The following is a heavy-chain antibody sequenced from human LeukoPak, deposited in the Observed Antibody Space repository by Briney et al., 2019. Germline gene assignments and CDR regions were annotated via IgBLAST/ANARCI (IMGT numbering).Heavy chain of an antibody. J-gene: IGHJ2*01. CDR3: AKGTYYYGSTESTGSWYFDL. CDR1: GFTFTSYY. CDR2: ISGDGSNT. V-gene: IGHV3-74*01. D-gene: IGHD3-10*01. Sequence: PGGSLRLSCAASGFTFTSYYMHWVRQALGKGLVWVSRISGDGSNTIYADSVKGRFTISRDNSKNTLYLQMNSLRAEDTAVYYCAKGTYYYGSTESTGSWYFDLWGRGTLVTVSS.